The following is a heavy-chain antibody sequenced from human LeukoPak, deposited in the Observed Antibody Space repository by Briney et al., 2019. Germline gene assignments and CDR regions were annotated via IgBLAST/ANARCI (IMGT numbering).Heavy chain of an antibody. CDR2: INPSGGST. V-gene: IGHV1-46*01. D-gene: IGHD2-2*01. J-gene: IGHJ4*02. CDR1: GYTFTSYY. CDR3: ARGGLSSRIDY. Sequence: ASVKVSCKASGYTFTSYYMHWVRQAPGQGLEWMGIINPSGGSTSYAQKFQGRVTMTRDTSTSTAYMELRNLRSDDTAVYYCARGGLSSRIDYWGQGTLVTVPS.